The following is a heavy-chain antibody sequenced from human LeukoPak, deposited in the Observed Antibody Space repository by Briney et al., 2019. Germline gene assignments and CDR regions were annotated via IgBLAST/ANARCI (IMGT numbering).Heavy chain of an antibody. J-gene: IGHJ3*02. CDR2: INHSGST. CDR3: ARVRMITFGGVIADDAFDI. D-gene: IGHD3-16*02. V-gene: IGHV4-34*01. CDR1: GGSFSGYY. Sequence: SETLSLTCAVYGGSFSGYYWSWIRQPPGKGLEWIGEINHSGSTNYNPSLKSRVTISVDTSKNQFSLKLSSVTAADTAVYYCARVRMITFGGVIADDAFDIWGQGTMVTVSS.